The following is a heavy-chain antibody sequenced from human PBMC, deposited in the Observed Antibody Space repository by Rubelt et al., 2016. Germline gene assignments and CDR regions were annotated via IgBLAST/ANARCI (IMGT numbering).Heavy chain of an antibody. D-gene: IGHD3-22*01. CDR1: GFTFSSCG. CDR2: IWYDGSNK. Sequence: GGGVVQPGRSLRLSCAASGFTFSSCGMHWVRQAPGKGLEWVAVIWYDGSNKYYADSVKGRFTISGDNSKNKQYLQMNSLRAEDTAVYYCATVRGGRNSNNYYGDNWGQGTLVTVSS. CDR3: ATVRGGRNSNNYYGDN. V-gene: IGHV3-33*01. J-gene: IGHJ4*02.